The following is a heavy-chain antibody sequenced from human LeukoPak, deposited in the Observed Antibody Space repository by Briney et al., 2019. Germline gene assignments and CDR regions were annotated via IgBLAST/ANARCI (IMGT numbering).Heavy chain of an antibody. CDR2: ISGSGGST. CDR3: AKLTTGVWVYYGMDV. D-gene: IGHD4-17*01. J-gene: IGHJ6*02. V-gene: IGHV3-23*01. CDR1: GFTFSSYA. Sequence: PGGSLRLSCAASGFTFSSYAMSWVRQAPGEGLEWVSAISGSGGSTYYADSVKGRFTISRDNSKNTLHLQTNSLRAEDTAVYYCAKLTTGVWVYYGMDVWGQGTTVTVSS.